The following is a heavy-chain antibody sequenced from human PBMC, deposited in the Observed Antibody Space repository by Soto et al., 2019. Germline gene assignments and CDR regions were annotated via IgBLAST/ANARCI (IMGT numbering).Heavy chain of an antibody. Sequence: QVQLVESGGGVVQPGRSLRLSCAASGFTFSSYAMHWVRQAPGKGLEWVAVISYDGSNKYYADSVKGRFTISRDNSKNTLYMQMNSLRAEATSVYYCARDKAYCGGGGLGVDYYYYGMDVWGQGTTVTVSS. CDR1: GFTFSSYA. CDR2: ISYDGSNK. J-gene: IGHJ6*02. V-gene: IGHV3-30-3*01. D-gene: IGHD2-21*01. CDR3: ARDKAYCGGGGLGVDYYYYGMDV.